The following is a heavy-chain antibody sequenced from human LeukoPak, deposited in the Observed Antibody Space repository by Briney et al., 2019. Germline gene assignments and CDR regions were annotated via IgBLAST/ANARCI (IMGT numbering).Heavy chain of an antibody. CDR3: ARVRYRLAETYIDY. J-gene: IGHJ4*02. Sequence: ASVKVSCKTSGYTFTGYYMHWVRQAPGQGLEWMGWINPNSGDTNYAQKFQGRVTMARDTSISTAYMELSRLRSDDTAVYYCARVRYRLAETYIDYWGQGTLVTVSS. CDR1: GYTFTGYY. D-gene: IGHD3-16*01. CDR2: INPNSGDT. V-gene: IGHV1-2*02.